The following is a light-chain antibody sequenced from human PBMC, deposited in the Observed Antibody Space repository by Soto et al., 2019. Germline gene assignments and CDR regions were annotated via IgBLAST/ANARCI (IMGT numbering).Light chain of an antibody. CDR3: HQYHNRTDT. CDR1: QSVSTC. J-gene: IGKJ4*02. V-gene: IGKV3-15*01. CDR2: GAS. Sequence: EIEMTQSPSTLSVSPGERVTLTCRASQSVSTCLAWYQHKPCPSPTLLLSGASAGATGIPPTFRSSGCGSDITFTVNSLQPEAIEVSKCHQYHNRTDTFGGGTKVDIK.